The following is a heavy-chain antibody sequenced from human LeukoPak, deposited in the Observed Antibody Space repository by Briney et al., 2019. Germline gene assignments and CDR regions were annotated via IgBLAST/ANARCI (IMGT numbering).Heavy chain of an antibody. Sequence: GGSLRLSCAASGFTFSSYAMSWVRQAPGKGLEWASAISGSGGSTYYADSVKGRFTISRDNSKNTLYLQMNSLRAEDTAVYYCAKDVHYDSSGHYVYWGQGTLVTVSS. CDR1: GFTFSSYA. CDR2: ISGSGGST. CDR3: AKDVHYDSSGHYVY. J-gene: IGHJ4*02. V-gene: IGHV3-23*01. D-gene: IGHD3-22*01.